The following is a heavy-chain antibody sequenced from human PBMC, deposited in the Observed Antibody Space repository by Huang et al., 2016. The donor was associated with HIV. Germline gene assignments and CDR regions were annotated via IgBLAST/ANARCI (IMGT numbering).Heavy chain of an antibody. CDR3: ARHMDCSSSSCLAGGHERGPFDM. CDR1: GGFISSSSYY. CDR2: IYSRDST. D-gene: IGHD2-2*01. Sequence: QLQLQESGPGLVKPSETLSLTCSVSGGFISSSSYYWGWIRQPPGKGMGWLGSIYSRDSTLYNPSLKSRDTISVDTSKNQFSLRLSSVTAADTSVYYCARHMDCSSSSCLAGGHERGPFDMWGQGTMVTVSS. V-gene: IGHV4-39*01. J-gene: IGHJ3*02.